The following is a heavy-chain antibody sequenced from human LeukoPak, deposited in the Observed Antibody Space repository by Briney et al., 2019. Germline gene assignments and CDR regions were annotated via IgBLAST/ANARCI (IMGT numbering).Heavy chain of an antibody. CDR1: GFTFSNFE. CDR2: ITSSGGTT. J-gene: IGHJ4*02. V-gene: IGHV3-48*03. Sequence: GGSLRLSCAASGFTFSNFEVNWVRQAPGKGLEWISYITSSGGTTYYTGSVKGRFTISRDNARNSLYLQMNSLRVEDTAVYYCATSFVYWGQGTLVTVSS. CDR3: ATSFVY.